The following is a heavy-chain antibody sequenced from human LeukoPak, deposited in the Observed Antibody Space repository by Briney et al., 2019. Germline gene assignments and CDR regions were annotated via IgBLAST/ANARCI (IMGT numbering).Heavy chain of an antibody. CDR1: GGSISGYY. CDR2: IYYSGST. J-gene: IGHJ5*02. Sequence: SETLSLTCTVSGGSISGYYWSWIRQPPGKGLEWIGYIYYSGSTNYNPSLKSRVTISVDTSKNQFSLKLSSVTAADTAVYYCAREAANFHYDSSGYPNWFDPWGQGTLVTVSS. CDR3: AREAANFHYDSSGYPNWFDP. D-gene: IGHD3-22*01. V-gene: IGHV4-59*01.